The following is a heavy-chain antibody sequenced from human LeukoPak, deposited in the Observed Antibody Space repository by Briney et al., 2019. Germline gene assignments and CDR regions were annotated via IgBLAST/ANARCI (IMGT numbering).Heavy chain of an antibody. CDR3: ARGGYYDSSGYYPNWFDP. V-gene: IGHV4-59*01. CDR1: GGSTSSYY. CDR2: IYYSGST. J-gene: IGHJ5*02. D-gene: IGHD3-22*01. Sequence: SETLSLTCTVSGGSTSSYYWSWILQPPGKGLEWIGYIYYSGSTNYNPSLKSRVTISVDTSKNQFSLKLSSVTAADTAVYYCARGGYYDSSGYYPNWFDPWGQGTLVTVSS.